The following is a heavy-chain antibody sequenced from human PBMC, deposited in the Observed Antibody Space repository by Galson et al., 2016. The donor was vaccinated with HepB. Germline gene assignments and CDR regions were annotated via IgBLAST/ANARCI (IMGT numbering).Heavy chain of an antibody. CDR2: IKPSGGNT. D-gene: IGHD1-14*01. CDR3: AREPDHSFYFDY. J-gene: IGHJ4*02. Sequence: SVKVSCKASGYTFNSYNMHWVRQAPGQGLEWMGIIKPSGGNTIYAQKFQDRVTMTRDTSKTPVYMVLISLRSEDTAVYYCAREPDHSFYFDYWGQGTLLTVSS. CDR1: GYTFNSYN. V-gene: IGHV1-46*02.